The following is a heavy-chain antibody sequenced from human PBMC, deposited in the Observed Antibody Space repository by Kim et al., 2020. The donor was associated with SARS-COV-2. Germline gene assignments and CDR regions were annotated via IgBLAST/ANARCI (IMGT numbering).Heavy chain of an antibody. CDR2: DGSGI. V-gene: IGHV3-7*03. CDR3: ARGHFGLDV. J-gene: IGHJ6*02. Sequence: DGSGIDYADSVKGRFTIFRDNAQNSLYLQMNSLRVDDTAVYYCARGHFGLDVWSQGTTVTVSS.